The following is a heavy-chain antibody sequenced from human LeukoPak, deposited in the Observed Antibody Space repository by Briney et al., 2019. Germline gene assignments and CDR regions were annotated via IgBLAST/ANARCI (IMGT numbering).Heavy chain of an antibody. V-gene: IGHV3-21*01. CDR1: GFTFSRYS. J-gene: IGHJ4*02. D-gene: IGHD2-2*01. CDR3: ANHLACGSTTCPSFDH. Sequence: PGGSLRVSCAASGFTFSRYSMNWVRQAPGKGMESVSSISRSGYDIYYADSVKGRFTISRDNAKNSLSLQMNNLRIDDTAVYYCANHLACGSTTCPSFDHWGQGTLVTVSS. CDR2: ISRSGYDI.